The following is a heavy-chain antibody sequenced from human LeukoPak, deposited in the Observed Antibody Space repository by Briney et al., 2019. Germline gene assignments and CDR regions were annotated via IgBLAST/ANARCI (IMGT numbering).Heavy chain of an antibody. CDR2: ISAYNGNT. CDR3: ARDNSMHERGWWFDP. J-gene: IGHJ5*02. CDR1: GYTFTSYG. V-gene: IGHV1-18*01. Sequence: ASVKVSCKASGYTFTSYGISWVRQAPGQGLEWMGWISAYNGNTNYAQKLQGRVTMTTDTSTSTAYKELRSLRSDDTAVYYCARDNSMHERGWWFDPWGQGTLVTVSS. D-gene: IGHD4-23*01.